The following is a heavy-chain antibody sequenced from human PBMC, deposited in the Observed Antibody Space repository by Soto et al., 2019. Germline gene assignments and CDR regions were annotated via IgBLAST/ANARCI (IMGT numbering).Heavy chain of an antibody. V-gene: IGHV1-18*01. J-gene: IGHJ5*02. D-gene: IGHD2-2*01. Sequence: ASVKVSCKASGYTFTSYGISWVRQAPGQGLEWMGWISAYNGNTNYAQKLQGRVTMTTDTSTSTAYMELRSLRSDDTAVYYCARDSLGYCSSTSCYDWFDPWGQGTLVTVSS. CDR2: ISAYNGNT. CDR3: ARDSLGYCSSTSCYDWFDP. CDR1: GYTFTSYG.